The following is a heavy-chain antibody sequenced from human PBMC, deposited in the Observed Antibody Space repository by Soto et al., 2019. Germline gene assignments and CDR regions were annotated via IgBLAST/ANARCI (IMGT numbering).Heavy chain of an antibody. J-gene: IGHJ5*02. CDR1: GNRFVDKW. D-gene: IGHD1-1*01. CDR2: INPGNSHV. V-gene: IGHV5-51*01. CDR3: AGRIEFEATDT. Sequence: PGESLKISCKGPGNRFVDKWIGWVRQMPGKGLEWMGLINPGNSHVTYSPSFEGQVTMSVDKSISTAYLQWSSLKASDTAMYYCAGRIEFEATDTWGQGTVVPVSS.